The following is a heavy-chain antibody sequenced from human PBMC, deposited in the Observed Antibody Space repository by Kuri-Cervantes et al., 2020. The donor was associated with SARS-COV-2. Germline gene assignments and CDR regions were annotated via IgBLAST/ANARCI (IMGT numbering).Heavy chain of an antibody. CDR1: GGSISSSSYY. CDR2: IYYSGST. D-gene: IGHD1-26*01. V-gene: IGHV4-61*05. Sequence: GSLRLSCTVSGGSISSSSYYWSWIRQPPGKGLEWIGYIYYSGSTNYNPSLKSRVTISVDTSKNQFSLKLSSVTAADMAVYYCARVSWGEWELRGHDAFDIWGQGTMVTVSS. J-gene: IGHJ3*02. CDR3: ARVSWGEWELRGHDAFDI.